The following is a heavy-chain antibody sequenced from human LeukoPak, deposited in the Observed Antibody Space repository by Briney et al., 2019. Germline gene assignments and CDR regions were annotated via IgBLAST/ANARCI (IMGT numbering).Heavy chain of an antibody. CDR3: TRDTGCSGGACYSFYDY. CDR2: IKQDGSAK. V-gene: IGHV3-7*01. CDR1: GFTFSSYW. D-gene: IGHD2-15*01. Sequence: QPGGSLRLSRAASGFTFSSYWMTWVRQAPGQRLKWVANIKQDGSAKYYVDSVKGRFTISRDNAKNSLYLQMNSLRVEDTAVYYCTRDTGCSGGACYSFYDYWGQGTLVTVSS. J-gene: IGHJ4*02.